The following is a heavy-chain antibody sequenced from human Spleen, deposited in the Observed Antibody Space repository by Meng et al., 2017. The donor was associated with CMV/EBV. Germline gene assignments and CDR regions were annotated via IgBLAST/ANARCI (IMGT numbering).Heavy chain of an antibody. V-gene: IGHV4-34*01. CDR3: ARSTPAAAAFDY. CDR2: INHSGST. D-gene: IGHD6-13*01. CDR1: GGSFSGYY. Sequence: QVKLQQWGAGLLKPSETLSRTCAVYGGSFSGYYWSWIRQPPGKGLEWIGEINHSGSTNYNPSLKSRVTISVDTSKNQFSLKLSSVTAADTAVYYCARSTPAAAAFDYWGQGTLVTVSS. J-gene: IGHJ4*02.